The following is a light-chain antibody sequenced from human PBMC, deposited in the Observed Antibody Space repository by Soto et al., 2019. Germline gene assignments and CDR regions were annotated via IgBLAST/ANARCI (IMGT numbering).Light chain of an antibody. J-gene: IGKJ1*01. CDR2: DAS. CDR1: QSVSSY. CDR3: QQRSNWPPAWT. V-gene: IGKV3-11*01. Sequence: EIVLTQSPATQSLSPGERATLSCRASQSVSSYLAWYQQKPGQAPRLLIYDASNRATGIPARFSGSGSGTDFTLTISSLEPEDCAVYYCQQRSNWPPAWTFGQGTKVEIK.